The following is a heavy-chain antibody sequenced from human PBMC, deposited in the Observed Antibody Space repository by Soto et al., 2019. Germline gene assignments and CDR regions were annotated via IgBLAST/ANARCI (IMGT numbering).Heavy chain of an antibody. D-gene: IGHD5-12*01. CDR1: GGSISSSSYY. CDR3: ARRVATIAYYYYMDV. V-gene: IGHV4-39*01. J-gene: IGHJ6*03. Sequence: QLQLQESGPGLVKPSETLSLTCTVSGGSISSSSYYWGWIRQPPGKGLEWIGSIYYSGSTYYNPSLKSRVTISVHSSKHQFSLKLSSVTAADTAVYYCARRVATIAYYYYMDVWGKGITVTVSS. CDR2: IYYSGST.